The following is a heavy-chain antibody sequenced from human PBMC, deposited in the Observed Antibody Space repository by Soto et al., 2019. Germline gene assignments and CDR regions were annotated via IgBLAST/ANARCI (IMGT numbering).Heavy chain of an antibody. CDR3: AADVGGYIYGLARH. CDR2: IYHTGRT. J-gene: IGHJ4*02. CDR1: GDSMSRGDYY. D-gene: IGHD4-17*01. V-gene: IGHV4-30-4*01. Sequence: TLSLTCTVSGDSMSRGDYYWSWIRQPPGKGLEWIGFIYHTGRTYYSPSLKGRVDISVDTSKNQFSLKLSSVTAADTAVYYCAADVGGYIYGLARHWGPGTLVTVSS.